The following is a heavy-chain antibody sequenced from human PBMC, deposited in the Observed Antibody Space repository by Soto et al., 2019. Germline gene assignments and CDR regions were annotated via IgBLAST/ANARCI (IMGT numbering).Heavy chain of an antibody. CDR1: GFTFSTFW. J-gene: IGHJ4*02. CDR3: ASDFEY. V-gene: IGHV3-74*01. CDR2: INSDGSST. Sequence: EVQLVESGGGLVQPGGSLRLSCEASGFTFSTFWMHWVRQAPGKGLVWVSRINSDGSSTNYADSVKGRVTISRDNAKNVLYLQMNSLRAEDAAVYYWASDFEYWAQGTLVTVSS.